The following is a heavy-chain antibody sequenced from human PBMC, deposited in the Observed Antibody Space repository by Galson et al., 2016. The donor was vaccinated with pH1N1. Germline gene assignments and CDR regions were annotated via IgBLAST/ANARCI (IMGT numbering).Heavy chain of an antibody. CDR3: ARHVALDPPVEYYYIDV. CDR2: IYPGDSDT. V-gene: IGHV5-51*01. CDR1: GYGFTTSW. D-gene: IGHD1-1*01. J-gene: IGHJ6*03. Sequence: QSGAEVKKPGESLKISCKTSGYGFTTSWIGWVRQMPGKGLEWMGVIYPGDSDTRYSPSFQGQVTIPADKSISTAYLHWSSLTASDTAIYYCARHVALDPPVEYYYIDVWGKGTTVIVSS.